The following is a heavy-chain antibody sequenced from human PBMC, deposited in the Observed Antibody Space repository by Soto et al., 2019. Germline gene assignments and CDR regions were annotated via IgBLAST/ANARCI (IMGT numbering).Heavy chain of an antibody. CDR2: TYYNGDT. D-gene: IGHD2-2*01. V-gene: IGHV4-30-4*02. Sequence: SETLSLTCTVSDDSFRGAEYYWSWIRQPLGKGPEWIGYTYYNGDTKYNPALRSRVTMSEDTSKNQFSLRLSSVTAADTAVYYCARTAGNVYQLLFSYWGQGTLVTVSS. CDR3: ARTAGNVYQLLFSY. J-gene: IGHJ4*02. CDR1: DDSFRGAEYY.